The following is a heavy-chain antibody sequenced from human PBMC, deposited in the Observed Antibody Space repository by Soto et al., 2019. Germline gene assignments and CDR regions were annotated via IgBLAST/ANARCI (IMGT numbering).Heavy chain of an antibody. V-gene: IGHV3-30*18. J-gene: IGHJ6*02. D-gene: IGHD2-2*01. CDR2: ISYDGSNN. Sequence: QVQLVESGGGVVQPGRSLRLSCAASGFTFSSYGMHWVRQAPGKGLEWVAVISYDGSNNYYADSVKGRFTISRDNSKTTLSLPMDSLRAEDTAVYYCAKGPAIVLVPAAMNYYYGMDVWGQGTTVTVSS. CDR3: AKGPAIVLVPAAMNYYYGMDV. CDR1: GFTFSSYG.